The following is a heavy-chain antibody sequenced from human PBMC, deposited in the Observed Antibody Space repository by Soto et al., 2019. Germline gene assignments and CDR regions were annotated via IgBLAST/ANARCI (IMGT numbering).Heavy chain of an antibody. CDR1: GGSINNYY. CDR3: AGHTYGSGRPLPLGL. V-gene: IGHV4-59*08. CDR2: IFYSGGT. Sequence: QVQLQESGPGRVKPSETLSLTCTVSGGSINNYYWSWIRQPPGKGLEWIGYIFYSGGTNYNPSPKRRVTMAVDTSKNQFSLKLSAVTAADTAVYYCAGHTYGSGRPLPLGLWGRGTLVTVSS. J-gene: IGHJ2*01. D-gene: IGHD3-10*01.